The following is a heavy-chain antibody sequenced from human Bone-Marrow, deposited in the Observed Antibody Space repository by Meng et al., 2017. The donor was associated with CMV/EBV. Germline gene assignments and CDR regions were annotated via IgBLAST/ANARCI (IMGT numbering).Heavy chain of an antibody. V-gene: IGHV1-69*04. J-gene: IGHJ4*02. D-gene: IGHD2-15*01. CDR3: ARDKSVGSGRYYFDY. CDR2: IIPILGIA. Sequence: SVKVSCKASGGTFSSYTISWVRQAPGQGLEWMGRIIPILGIANYARKFQGRVTITADKSTSTAYMELSSLRSEDTAVYYCARDKSVGSGRYYFDYWGQGTLVTVSS. CDR1: GGTFSSYT.